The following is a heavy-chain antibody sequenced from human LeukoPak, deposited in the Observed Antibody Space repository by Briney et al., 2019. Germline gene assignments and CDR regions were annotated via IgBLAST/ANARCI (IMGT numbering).Heavy chain of an antibody. CDR2: IYTRVST. J-gene: IGHJ4*01. Sequence: SETLSLTCTVSGGSISSYYWIWIRQPAGKGLEWIGRIYTRVSTDYNPSLKSRVTMSVDTSKNQFSLNLSSVTAADTAVYYCAGAYHCGSGSSFVYWGHGTLVTVSS. CDR1: GGSISSYY. V-gene: IGHV4-4*07. CDR3: AGAYHCGSGSSFVY. D-gene: IGHD3-10*01.